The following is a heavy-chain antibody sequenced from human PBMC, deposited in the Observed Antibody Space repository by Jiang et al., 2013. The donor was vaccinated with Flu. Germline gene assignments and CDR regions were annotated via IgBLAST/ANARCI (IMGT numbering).Heavy chain of an antibody. CDR1: GFTFTSSA. J-gene: IGHJ4*02. D-gene: IGHD2-21*02. CDR2: IVVGSGNT. CDR3: AAAVCGGDCPLHY. V-gene: IGHV1-58*01. Sequence: SGAEVKKPGTSVKVSCKASGFTFTSSAVQWVRQARGQRLEWIGWIVVGSGNTNYAQKFQERVTITRDMSTSTAYMELSSLRSEDTAVYYCAAAVCGGDCPLHYWGQGTLVTVSS.